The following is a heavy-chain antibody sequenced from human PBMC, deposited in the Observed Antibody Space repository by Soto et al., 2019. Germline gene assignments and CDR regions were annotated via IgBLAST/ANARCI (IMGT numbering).Heavy chain of an antibody. V-gene: IGHV5-10-1*01. CDR2: IDPSDSYT. CDR3: ARRYCSSTSCPRNYYGMDV. D-gene: IGHD2-2*01. CDR1: GYSFTSYW. Sequence: GAYLKISCKGSGYSFTSYWISWVRQMPGNGLEWMGKIDPSDSYTNYSPSFQGHVTISADKSISTAYLQWSSLKASDTDMYYCARRYCSSTSCPRNYYGMDVWGQGTTVTVSS. J-gene: IGHJ6*02.